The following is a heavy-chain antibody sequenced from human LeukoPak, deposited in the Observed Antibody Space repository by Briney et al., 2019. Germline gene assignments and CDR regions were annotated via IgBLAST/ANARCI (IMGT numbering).Heavy chain of an antibody. J-gene: IGHJ4*02. Sequence: GGSLRLSCAASGFTFNNYLMSWVRQAPGKGLEWVSVLFPGGGGILSADSVKRRFIISGDTSRTTLYLHINGLRAEDTAVYYCAKECDYSPGHKCGLWDQGTVVTVSS. CDR1: GFTFNNYL. V-gene: IGHV3-23*03. CDR2: LFPGGGGI. CDR3: AKECDYSPGHKCGL. D-gene: IGHD4-17*01.